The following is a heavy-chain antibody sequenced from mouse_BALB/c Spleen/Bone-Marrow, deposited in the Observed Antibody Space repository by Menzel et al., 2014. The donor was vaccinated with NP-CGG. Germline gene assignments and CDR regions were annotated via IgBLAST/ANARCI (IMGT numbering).Heavy chain of an antibody. CDR2: IDPANGNT. J-gene: IGHJ4*01. D-gene: IGHD2-3*01. CDR1: GFNIKDTY. V-gene: IGHV14-3*02. CDR3: AVYDGYAMDY. Sequence: VQLQQSGAELVKPGASVKLSCTASGFNIKDTYMYWVKQRPEQGLEWIGKIDPANGNTKYDPKFQGKATITADTSSNTAYLQLSSLTSGDTAVYYCAVYDGYAMDYWGQGTSVAVSS.